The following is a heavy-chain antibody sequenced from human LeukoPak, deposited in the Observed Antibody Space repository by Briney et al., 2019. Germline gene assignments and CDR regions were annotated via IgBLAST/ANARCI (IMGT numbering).Heavy chain of an antibody. J-gene: IGHJ4*02. Sequence: ASVKVSCKASGYTFTGYYMHWVRQAPGQGLEWMGWINPNSGGTNYAQKFQGRVTITTDESTSTAYMELSSLRSEDTAVYYCARGVGYYGDLDYWGQGTLVTVSS. V-gene: IGHV1-2*02. CDR3: ARGVGYYGDLDY. CDR1: GYTFTGYY. D-gene: IGHD4-17*01. CDR2: INPNSGGT.